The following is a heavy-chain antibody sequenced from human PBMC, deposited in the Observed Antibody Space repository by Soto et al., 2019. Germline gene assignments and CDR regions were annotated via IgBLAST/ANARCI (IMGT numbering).Heavy chain of an antibody. V-gene: IGHV3-74*01. Sequence: EVQLVESGGNLVQPGGSLRLSCAASGFTFTSYWMHWVRQAPGMGLVWVARINTEGSSTSYADAVKGRFTISRDNAKNTLYLQMDSLRAEDTAVYYCAGKDILTGLDYWGQGTLVSVSS. CDR1: GFTFTSYW. CDR2: INTEGSST. J-gene: IGHJ4*02. D-gene: IGHD3-9*01. CDR3: AGKDILTGLDY.